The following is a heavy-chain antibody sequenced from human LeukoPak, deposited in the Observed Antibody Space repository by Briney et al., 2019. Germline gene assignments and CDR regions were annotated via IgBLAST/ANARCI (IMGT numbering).Heavy chain of an antibody. CDR3: AREVIVGGINGLDV. D-gene: IGHD3-22*01. CDR1: GFTFSSYG. V-gene: IGHV3-74*01. J-gene: IGHJ3*01. Sequence: GGSLRLSCAGSGFTFSSYGMHWVRQAPGKGLVWVSRINSDGSSTIYADSVRGRFTISRDNAKNTVYLQMNSLRAEDTAAYYCAREVIVGGINGLDVWGQGTTVTVSS. CDR2: INSDGSST.